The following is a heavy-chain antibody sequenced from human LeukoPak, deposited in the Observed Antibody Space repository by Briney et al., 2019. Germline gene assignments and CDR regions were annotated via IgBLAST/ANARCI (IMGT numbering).Heavy chain of an antibody. Sequence: SETLSLTCTVSGGSISSSSYYWGWTRQPPGKGLEWIGSIYYSGSTYYNPSLKSRVTISVDTSKNQFSLKVSSVTAADTAVYYCARHGAYCTGGSCNRFDPWGQGTLVTVSS. CDR3: ARHGAYCTGGSCNRFDP. CDR1: GGSISSSSYY. CDR2: IYYSGST. D-gene: IGHD2-15*01. J-gene: IGHJ5*02. V-gene: IGHV4-39*01.